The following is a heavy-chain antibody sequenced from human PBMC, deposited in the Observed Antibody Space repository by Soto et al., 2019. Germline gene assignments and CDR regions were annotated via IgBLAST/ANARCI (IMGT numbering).Heavy chain of an antibody. CDR1: GDSFSSDDYY. CDR2: ISYRVDT. CDR3: ARVAGVAYCGGACYHFDY. Sequence: QVQLQESGPGLVKPSQTLSLTCTVSGDSFSSDDYYWSWIRQPPGKGLEWIGYISYRVDTYYSPSLKSRVTMSIDTSKNQFSLNVSSVTAADTAVYYCARVAGVAYCGGACYHFDYWGQGTLVTVSS. D-gene: IGHD2-21*02. J-gene: IGHJ4*02. V-gene: IGHV4-30-4*01.